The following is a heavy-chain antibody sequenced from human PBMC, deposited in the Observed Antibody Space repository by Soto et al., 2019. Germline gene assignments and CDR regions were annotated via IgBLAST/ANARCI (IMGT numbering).Heavy chain of an antibody. Sequence: SETLSLTCTLSGGSLITSYYWSWIRQPPGKGLEWIAYIHYSGNTNYNPSLKSRVTMAADTSKNQFSLKLSSVTAEDTAVYYCARTLESYGPRFDYWGQGTLVTVSS. CDR2: IHYSGNT. D-gene: IGHD5-18*01. CDR1: GGSLITSYY. J-gene: IGHJ4*02. CDR3: ARTLESYGPRFDY. V-gene: IGHV4-59*08.